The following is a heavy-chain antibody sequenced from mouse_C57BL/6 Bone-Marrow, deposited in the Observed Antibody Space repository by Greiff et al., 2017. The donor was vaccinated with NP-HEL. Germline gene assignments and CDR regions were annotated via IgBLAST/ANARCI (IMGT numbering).Heavy chain of an antibody. V-gene: IGHV14-4*01. J-gene: IGHJ4*01. D-gene: IGHD1-1*01. Sequence: VQLKESGAELVRPGASVKLSCTASGFNIKDDYMHWVKQRPEQGLEWIGWIDPENGDTEYASKFQGKATITADTSSNTAYLQLSSLTSEDTAVYYCTTHYGTPYYYAMDYWGQGTSVTVSS. CDR3: TTHYGTPYYYAMDY. CDR1: GFNIKDDY. CDR2: IDPENGDT.